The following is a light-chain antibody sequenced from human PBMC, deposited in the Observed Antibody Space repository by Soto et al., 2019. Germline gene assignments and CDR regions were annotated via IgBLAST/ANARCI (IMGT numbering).Light chain of an antibody. CDR3: QQYYSYPYT. J-gene: IGKJ2*01. CDR2: DAS. Sequence: DIQMTQSPSTLSASVGDRVTITCRASQTITTWLAWYQQKPGKAPKLLIYDASSLESGVPSRFSCSGSGTELTLTISAVQPDDFAIYYCQQYYSYPYTFGHGTKLEIK. CDR1: QTITTW. V-gene: IGKV1-5*01.